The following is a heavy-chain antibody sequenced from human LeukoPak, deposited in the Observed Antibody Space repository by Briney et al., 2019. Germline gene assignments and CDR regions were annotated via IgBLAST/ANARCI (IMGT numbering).Heavy chain of an antibody. CDR2: IYTSGST. CDR1: GGSISSYY. Sequence: SETLSLTCTVSGGSISSYYWSWIRQPAGKGLEWIGRIYTSGSTNYNPSLKSRVTISVDTSKNQFSLKLSSVTAADTAVYYCARGELWSGEFYYFDYWGQGTLVTVSS. D-gene: IGHD3-10*01. V-gene: IGHV4-4*07. CDR3: ARGELWSGEFYYFDY. J-gene: IGHJ4*02.